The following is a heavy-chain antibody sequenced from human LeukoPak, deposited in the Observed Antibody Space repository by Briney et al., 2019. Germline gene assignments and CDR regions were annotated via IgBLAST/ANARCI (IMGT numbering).Heavy chain of an antibody. CDR3: ARVEARTGAFDI. CDR1: GYTFTAYY. J-gene: IGHJ3*02. V-gene: IGHV1-2*02. D-gene: IGHD1-14*01. CDR2: INPNSGGT. Sequence: GASVKVSCKASGYTFTAYYMHWVRQAPGQGLEWMGWINPNSGGTNYPQNFQGRVTMTRDTSISTAYMEPSSLRSDDTAVYYCARVEARTGAFDIWGQGTMVTVSS.